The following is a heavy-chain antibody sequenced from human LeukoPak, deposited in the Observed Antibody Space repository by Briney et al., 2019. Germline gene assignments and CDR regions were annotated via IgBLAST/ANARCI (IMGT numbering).Heavy chain of an antibody. V-gene: IGHV1-8*03. Sequence: GASVKVSCKASGYTFTSYDINWVRQATGQGLEWMGWMNPNSGNTGYAQKFQGRVTITRNTSITTAYMELSSLRSEDTAVYYCASAYSSGWYYSGSEYFQHWGQGTLVTVSS. J-gene: IGHJ1*01. D-gene: IGHD6-19*01. CDR3: ASAYSSGWYYSGSEYFQH. CDR1: GYTFTSYD. CDR2: MNPNSGNT.